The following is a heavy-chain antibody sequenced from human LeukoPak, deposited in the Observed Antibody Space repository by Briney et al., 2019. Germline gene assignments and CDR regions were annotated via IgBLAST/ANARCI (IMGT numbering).Heavy chain of an antibody. V-gene: IGHV3-23*01. J-gene: IGHJ4*02. CDR3: VKDSVVVAGLVNYFDY. Sequence: PGGSLRLSCVASGFIFSNYAMSWVRQAPGKGLEWVSAISGSGGDTFYTDSVKGRFTVSRDNSKNTLYLQMKGLRAEDTAVYYCVKDSVVVAGLVNYFDYWGQGTLVTVSS. CDR2: ISGSGGDT. D-gene: IGHD6-19*01. CDR1: GFIFSNYA.